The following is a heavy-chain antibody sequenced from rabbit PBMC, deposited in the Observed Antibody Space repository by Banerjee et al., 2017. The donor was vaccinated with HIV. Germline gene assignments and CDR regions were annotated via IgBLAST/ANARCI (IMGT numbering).Heavy chain of an antibody. CDR1: GIDFSSNT. Sequence: QSLEESGGDLVKPGASLTLTCTASGIDFSSNTMWWVRQAPGKGLEWIACIDGGSSGSTYYASWAKGRFTISKTSSTTVTLQMTSLTAADTATYFCAKDWAVDNSDLIWDLWGPGTLVTVS. V-gene: IGHV1S40*01. CDR3: AKDWAVDNSDLIWDL. CDR2: IDGGSSGST. D-gene: IGHD4-1*01. J-gene: IGHJ4*01.